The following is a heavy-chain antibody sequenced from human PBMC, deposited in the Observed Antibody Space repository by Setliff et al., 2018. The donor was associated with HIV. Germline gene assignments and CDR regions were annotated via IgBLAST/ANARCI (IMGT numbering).Heavy chain of an antibody. J-gene: IGHJ3*01. D-gene: IGHD3-3*01. CDR3: AREMGHFFDFWSGL. CDR2: ISNSGDTK. Sequence: GGSLRLSCAASGFTFRSSDMNWVRQAPGKGLEWISYISNSGDTKYYADSVKGRFTISRDNAMKSLYLQMTSLRAEDTAVYYCAREMGHFFDFWSGLWGQGTMVTVSS. V-gene: IGHV3-48*03. CDR1: GFTFRSSD.